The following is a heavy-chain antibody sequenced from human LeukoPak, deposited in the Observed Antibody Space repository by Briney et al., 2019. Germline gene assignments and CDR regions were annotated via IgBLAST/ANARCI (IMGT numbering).Heavy chain of an antibody. CDR2: INPNSGGT. CDR1: GYTFTGYY. D-gene: IGHD6-19*01. CDR3: ARVSSGWYWSYFDY. Sequence: ASVKVSCKASGYTFTGYYMHWVRQAPGQGLEWMGWINPNSGGTNYAQKLQGRVTMTTDTSTSTAYMELRSLRSDDTAVYYCARVSSGWYWSYFDYWGQGTLVTVSS. V-gene: IGHV1-2*02. J-gene: IGHJ4*02.